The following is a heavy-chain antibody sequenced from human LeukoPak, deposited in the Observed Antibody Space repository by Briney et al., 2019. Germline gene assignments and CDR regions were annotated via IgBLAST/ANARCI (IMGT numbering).Heavy chain of an antibody. CDR1: GYTFTSYG. D-gene: IGHD6-13*01. CDR2: ISAYNGNT. V-gene: IGHV1-18*01. CDR3: ARDLDSSSWYAAFDI. Sequence: GASVKVSCKASGYTFTSYGISWVRQAPGQGLEWMGWISAYNGNTNYAQKLQGRVTMTTDTSTSTAYMELRSLRSDDTAVYYCARDLDSSSWYAAFDIWGQGTMVTVSS. J-gene: IGHJ3*02.